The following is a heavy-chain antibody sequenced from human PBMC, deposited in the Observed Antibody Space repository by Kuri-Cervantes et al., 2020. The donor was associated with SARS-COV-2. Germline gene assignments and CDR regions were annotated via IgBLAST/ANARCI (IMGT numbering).Heavy chain of an antibody. D-gene: IGHD2-2*01. J-gene: IGHJ3*02. CDR1: GYSISSGYY. V-gene: IGHV4-38-2*01. Sequence: SETLSLTCAVSGYSISSGYYWGWIRQPPGKGLEWIGSIYHSGSTYYNPSLKSRVTISVDKSKNQFSLKLSSVTAADTAVYYCARSTYGYCSSTSCSPGGAFDIWGQGTMVTVSS. CDR2: IYHSGST. CDR3: ARSTYGYCSSTSCSPGGAFDI.